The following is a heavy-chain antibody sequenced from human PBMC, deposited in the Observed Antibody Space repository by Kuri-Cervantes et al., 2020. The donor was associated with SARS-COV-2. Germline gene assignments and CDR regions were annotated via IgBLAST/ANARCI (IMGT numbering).Heavy chain of an antibody. Sequence: SVKVSCKASGGTFSSYAISWVRQAPGQGLEWMGGIIPILGIANYAQKFQGRVTITADKSTSTAYMELSSLRSEDTAVYYCAGEGIQLWLRYYYYYMDVWGKGTTVTVSS. J-gene: IGHJ6*03. V-gene: IGHV1-69*10. CDR1: GGTFSSYA. D-gene: IGHD5-18*01. CDR2: IIPILGIA. CDR3: AGEGIQLWLRYYYYYMDV.